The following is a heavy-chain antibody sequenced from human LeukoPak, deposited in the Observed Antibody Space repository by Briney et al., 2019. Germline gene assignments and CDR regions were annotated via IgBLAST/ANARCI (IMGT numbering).Heavy chain of an antibody. Sequence: GGSLRLSCAASGFTFSSYAMSWVRQAPGKGLEWVSAISGSGGSTYYADSVKGRFTISRDNSKNTLYLQMNSLRAEDTAVYYCAKGRSYSSGWYWDLWGQETLVTVSS. J-gene: IGHJ4*02. D-gene: IGHD6-19*01. CDR1: GFTFSSYA. V-gene: IGHV3-23*01. CDR3: AKGRSYSSGWYWDL. CDR2: ISGSGGST.